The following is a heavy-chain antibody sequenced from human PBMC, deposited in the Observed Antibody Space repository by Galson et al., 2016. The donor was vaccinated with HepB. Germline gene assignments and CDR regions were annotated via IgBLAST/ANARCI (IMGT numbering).Heavy chain of an antibody. CDR2: SYFSGST. J-gene: IGHJ4*02. Sequence: SETLSLTCSVSGRPFSSSSHYWGWIRQPPGKGLEWLGSSYFSGSTYYNPSLKSRVTMFVDTSRNRFSLMLKSVTAADTAVYYCARDLDELASIQGFDIWGQGILVTVSS. CDR1: GRPFSSSSHY. D-gene: IGHD5-12*01. V-gene: IGHV4-39*02. CDR3: ARDLDELASIQGFDI.